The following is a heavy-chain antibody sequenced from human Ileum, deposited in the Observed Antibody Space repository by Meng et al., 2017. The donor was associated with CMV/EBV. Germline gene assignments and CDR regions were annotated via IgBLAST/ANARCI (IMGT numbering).Heavy chain of an antibody. Sequence: GGSLRLSCAASGFTFSNFAMSWVRQAPGKGLEWVSTISGRTLSGSAPKTFYADSVKGRFTISRDNSKTTVSLRVSSLRAEDTAVYYCAKDTGAGTYAFDSWGQGTLVTGAS. CDR3: AKDTGAGTYAFDS. V-gene: IGHV3-23*01. J-gene: IGHJ4*02. D-gene: IGHD1-26*01. CDR2: ISGRTLSGSAPKT. CDR1: GFTFSNFA.